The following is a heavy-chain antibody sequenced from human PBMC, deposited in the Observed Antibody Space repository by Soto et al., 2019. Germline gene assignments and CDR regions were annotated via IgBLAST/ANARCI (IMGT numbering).Heavy chain of an antibody. D-gene: IGHD3-16*01. V-gene: IGHV1-18*01. CDR1: GYTFISYG. CDR3: ARDMGGYPWDWLDP. J-gene: IGHJ5*02. CDR2: ISVYNGNT. Sequence: QGQLVQSGAEVKKPGASVKVSCKASGYTFISYGISWVRQAPGQGLEWMGWISVYNGNTNYAQKLQGRVTMTTDTSTSTAYIELRSLRSGDAAVYYCARDMGGYPWDWLDPWGHGPLVTVSS.